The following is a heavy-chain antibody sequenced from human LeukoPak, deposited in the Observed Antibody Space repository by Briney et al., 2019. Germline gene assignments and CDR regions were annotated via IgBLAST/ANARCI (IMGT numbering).Heavy chain of an antibody. Sequence: GGSLRLSCAASGFSFSSNSMNWVRQAPGKGLEWVSYISGSSSTIYYADSVKGRFTISRDNAKNSLYLQMNSLRAEDAAIYYCAKAPVTSCRGAFCYPLDSWGQGTLVTVSS. V-gene: IGHV3-48*01. CDR3: AKAPVTSCRGAFCYPLDS. CDR1: GFSFSSNS. CDR2: ISGSSSTI. J-gene: IGHJ4*02. D-gene: IGHD2-15*01.